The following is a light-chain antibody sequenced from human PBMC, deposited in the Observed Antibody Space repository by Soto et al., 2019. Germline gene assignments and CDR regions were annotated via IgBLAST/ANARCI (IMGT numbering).Light chain of an antibody. Sequence: SKVSGSGEESVTISCRASQTISSWLAWYQQKPGKAPKLLIYKASTLKSGVPSRFSGRGSGTEITLACGIGQPADSASHSRKDPTRQPGAFGEGTKVDIK. CDR3: KDPTRQPGA. CDR1: QTISSW. CDR2: KAS. V-gene: IGKV1-5*03. J-gene: IGKJ1*01.